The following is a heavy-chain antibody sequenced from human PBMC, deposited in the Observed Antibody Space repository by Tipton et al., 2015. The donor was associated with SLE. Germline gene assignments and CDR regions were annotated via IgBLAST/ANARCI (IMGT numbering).Heavy chain of an antibody. Sequence: TLSLTCTVSGGSISSHYWSWIRQPPGKGLKWIGYIYYSGSTNYNPSLKSRVTISVDTSKNQFSLKLSSVTAADTAVYYCARGRSDYYYDSSGYFDYWGQGTLVTVSS. CDR1: GGSISSHY. V-gene: IGHV4-59*11. D-gene: IGHD3-22*01. CDR2: IYYSGST. J-gene: IGHJ4*02. CDR3: ARGRSDYYYDSSGYFDY.